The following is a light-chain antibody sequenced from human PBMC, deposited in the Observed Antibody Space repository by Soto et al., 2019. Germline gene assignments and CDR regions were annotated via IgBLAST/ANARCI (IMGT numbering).Light chain of an antibody. J-gene: IGLJ3*02. CDR1: TSNIGINY. V-gene: IGLV1-47*01. CDR3: AAWDDSLSGWV. Sequence: QSVLTQPPSASGTPGQRVIISCSGSTSNIGINYVYWYQHLPETAPKLLIYRNNERPSGVPDRFSGSKSGTSASLAISGLRSDDEADYYCAAWDDSLSGWVFGGGTKLTVL. CDR2: RNN.